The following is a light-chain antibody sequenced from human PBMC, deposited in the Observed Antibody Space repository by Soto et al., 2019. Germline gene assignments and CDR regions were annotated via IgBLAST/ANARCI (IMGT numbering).Light chain of an antibody. CDR1: SSNLGAGYD. V-gene: IGLV1-40*01. J-gene: IGLJ3*02. CDR3: QAYDYSLTASV. Sequence: QSVLTQPPSVSGAPGQRVTIYCTGTSSNLGAGYDVHWYQQLPGAAPKQVIFGNRNRPSGVPERFSGSKSGTSASLAITGLQAEDEADYCCQAYDYSLTASVFGGGTKLTVL. CDR2: GNR.